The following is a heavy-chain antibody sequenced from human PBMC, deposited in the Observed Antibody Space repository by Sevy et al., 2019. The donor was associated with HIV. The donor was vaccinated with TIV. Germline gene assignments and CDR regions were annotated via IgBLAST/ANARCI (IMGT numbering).Heavy chain of an antibody. CDR2: IRGSGGRT. CDR3: AREGCTKPHDY. Sequence: GGSLRLSCAASGFTFTSYAMSWVRQAPGKGLEWVSAIRGSGGRTYYADSVKGRFTISRDNSKNTLNLQMNNLRAEDTAVYYCAREGCTKPHDYWGQGTLVTVSS. D-gene: IGHD2-8*01. CDR1: GFTFTSYA. J-gene: IGHJ4*02. V-gene: IGHV3-23*01.